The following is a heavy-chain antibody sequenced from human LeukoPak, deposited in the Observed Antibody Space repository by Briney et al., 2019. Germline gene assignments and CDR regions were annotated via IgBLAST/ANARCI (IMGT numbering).Heavy chain of an antibody. V-gene: IGHV3-30*03. D-gene: IGHD3-10*01. CDR1: GFTFSSYG. CDR3: ARQVPGSGQGFDS. Sequence: SGGSLRLSCAASGFTFSSYGMHWVRQAPGKGLEWVAVISYDGSNKYYADSVKGRFTISRDNSKNTLYLQMNSLRAEDTAVYYCARQVPGSGQGFDSWGQGTLVTVSS. CDR2: ISYDGSNK. J-gene: IGHJ5*01.